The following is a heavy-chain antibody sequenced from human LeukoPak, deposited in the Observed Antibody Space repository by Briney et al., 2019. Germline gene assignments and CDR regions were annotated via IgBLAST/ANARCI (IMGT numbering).Heavy chain of an antibody. CDR2: ISSSSSII. V-gene: IGHV3-48*01. D-gene: IGHD3-10*01. CDR3: AKDFSGLEVRGAPDY. Sequence: PGGSLRLSCAASGFSFSTYSINWVRQAPGKGLEWVSDISSSSSIINYADSVKGRFTISRDNAKNSLYLQMNSLRAEDTALYYCAKDFSGLEVRGAPDYWGQGTLVTVSS. CDR1: GFSFSTYS. J-gene: IGHJ4*02.